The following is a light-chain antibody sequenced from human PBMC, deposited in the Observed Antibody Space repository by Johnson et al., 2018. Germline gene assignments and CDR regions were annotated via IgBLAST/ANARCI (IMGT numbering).Light chain of an antibody. J-gene: IGLJ1*01. CDR3: GTGDSSLSAGNV. V-gene: IGLV1-51*02. Sequence: QSVLTQPPSVSAAPGQKVTISCSGSSSNIGNNYVSWYQQLPGTAPKLLIYENNKRPSGIPDRFSGSKSGTSATLGITGPQTGDEAEYYCGTGDSSLSAGNVFGTGTKVTVL. CDR1: SSNIGNNY. CDR2: ENN.